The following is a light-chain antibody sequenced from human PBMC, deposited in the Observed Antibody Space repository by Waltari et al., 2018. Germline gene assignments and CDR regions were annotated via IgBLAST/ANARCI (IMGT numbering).Light chain of an antibody. CDR2: NDE. CDR3: AAWDDSLNGWV. J-gene: IGLJ3*02. CDR1: SSNIGSNS. Sequence: QSVLTQPPSASGTPGQSVTISCSGSSSNIGSNSVNWYQQLPGSAPKLLIYNDEHRPSGVPDRFSGSKSGTSASLAIRGLQSEDEADYYCAAWDDSLNGWVFGGGTKLTVL. V-gene: IGLV1-44*01.